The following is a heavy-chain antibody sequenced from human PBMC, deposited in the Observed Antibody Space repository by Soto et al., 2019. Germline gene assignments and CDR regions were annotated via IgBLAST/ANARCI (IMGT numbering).Heavy chain of an antibody. V-gene: IGHV3-30*03. D-gene: IGHD6-19*01. CDR3: ARERAWSGSSCFDP. CDR2: ISYDGSNK. CDR1: GVTFSSSG. J-gene: IGHJ5*02. Sequence: PWGSLRLSCAASGVTFSSSGMHWVRQAPGKGLEWVAVISYDGSNKYYADSVKGRFTISRDNSKNTLYLQMNSLRAEDTAVYYCARERAWSGSSCFDPWGQGTLVTVSS.